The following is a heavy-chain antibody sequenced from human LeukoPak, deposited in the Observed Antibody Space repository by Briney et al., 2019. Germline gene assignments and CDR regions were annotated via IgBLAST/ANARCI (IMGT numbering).Heavy chain of an antibody. CDR3: AKDRLYFGNDFGDY. D-gene: IGHD3-9*01. CDR2: ISNGGDHT. Sequence: GGSLRLSCVASGFTFRDFSMSWVRQAPGKGLEWFSVISNGGDHTYYADSVKGRFAISRDNSKNTLYLQMNSLRTEDTAIYYCAKDRLYFGNDFGDYWGQGTLATVSS. J-gene: IGHJ4*02. V-gene: IGHV3-23*01. CDR1: GFTFRDFS.